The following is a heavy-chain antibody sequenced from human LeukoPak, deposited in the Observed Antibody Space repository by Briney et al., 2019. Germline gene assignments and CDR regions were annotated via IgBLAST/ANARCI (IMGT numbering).Heavy chain of an antibody. V-gene: IGHV3-66*01. D-gene: IGHD3-22*01. CDR3: ARWYDSSGYDWFDP. Sequence: GSLRLSCAASGFTFSDHYMDWVRQAPGKGLEWVSVIYSGGSAYYADSVKGRFTISRDNSKNTLYLQMNSLRAEDTAVYYCARWYDSSGYDWFDPWGQGTLVTVSS. J-gene: IGHJ5*02. CDR2: IYSGGSA. CDR1: GFTFSDHY.